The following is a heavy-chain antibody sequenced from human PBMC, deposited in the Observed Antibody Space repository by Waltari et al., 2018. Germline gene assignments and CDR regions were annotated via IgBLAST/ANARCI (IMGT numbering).Heavy chain of an antibody. CDR1: GFTFSTYA. D-gene: IGHD3-3*01. J-gene: IGHJ6*03. V-gene: IGHV3-23*04. CDR3: AKDGKGYDFWSGPLLYYMDV. CDR2: ISASGGTT. Sequence: EVQLVESGGGLVQPGGSLRLSCAASGFTFSTYAMTWVRQAPGKGLGWVSSISASGGTTYYAESVKGRFTTSRDNSKNTLYLQMNSLRAEDTAVYYCAKDGKGYDFWSGPLLYYMDVWGKGTTVTVSS.